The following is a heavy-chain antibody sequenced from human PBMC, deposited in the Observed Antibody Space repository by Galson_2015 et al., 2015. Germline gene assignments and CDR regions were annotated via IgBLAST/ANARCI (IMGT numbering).Heavy chain of an antibody. CDR1: GFTFSCYA. CDR2: ISWSGGST. J-gene: IGHJ3*02. V-gene: IGHV3-23*01. Sequence: SLRLSCAASGFTFSCYAMSWVRQAPGKGLEWVSAISWSGGSTDYADSVKGRFTISRDNAKNTLYLQMNSLRAEDTAVYYCANNGIAVLNDAFDIWGQGTMVTVSS. CDR3: ANNGIAVLNDAFDI. D-gene: IGHD6-19*01.